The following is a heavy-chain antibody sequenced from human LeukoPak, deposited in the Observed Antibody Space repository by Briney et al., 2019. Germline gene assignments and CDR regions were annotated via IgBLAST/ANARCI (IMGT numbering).Heavy chain of an antibody. J-gene: IGHJ6*02. D-gene: IGHD5-18*01. CDR1: GFTFSTYA. CDR2: ILYDGNNK. Sequence: GGSLRLSCVASGFTFSTYAMHWVRQAPGKGLEWVAVILYDGNNKYYADSVKGRFTISRDNSKNTLYLQMNSLRAEDTAVYYCARGRKYSYGTYYYGLDVWGQGTTVTVCS. V-gene: IGHV3-30-3*01. CDR3: ARGRKYSYGTYYYGLDV.